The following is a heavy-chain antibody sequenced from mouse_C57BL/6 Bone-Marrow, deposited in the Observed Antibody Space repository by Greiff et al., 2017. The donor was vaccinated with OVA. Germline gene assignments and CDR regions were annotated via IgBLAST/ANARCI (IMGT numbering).Heavy chain of an antibody. CDR1: GFTFRDYG. CDR2: ISSGSSTI. J-gene: IGHJ1*03. CDR3: ATRYYRNV. Sequence: EVMLVESGGGLVKPGGSLKLSCAASGFTFRDYGMHWVRQAPEKGLEWVAYISSGSSTIYYADTVKGRFTISRDNAKNTLFLQMTSLRSEDTAMYYCATRYYRNVWGTGTTVTVSS. V-gene: IGHV5-17*01. D-gene: IGHD2-14*01.